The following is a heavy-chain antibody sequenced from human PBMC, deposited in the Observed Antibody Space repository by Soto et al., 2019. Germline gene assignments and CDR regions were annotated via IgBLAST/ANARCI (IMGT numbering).Heavy chain of an antibody. Sequence: GGSQSVCWAAAGFTFSGYGRRLIRPAPGKGLEWVAVISYDGSNKYYADSVKGRFTISRDNSKNTLYLQMNSLRAEDTAVYYCARHKTAAGVYYYYGMDVWGQGTTVTVSS. J-gene: IGHJ6*02. CDR1: GFTFSGYG. D-gene: IGHD6-13*01. CDR3: ARHKTAAGVYYYYGMDV. V-gene: IGHV3-30-3*01. CDR2: ISYDGSNK.